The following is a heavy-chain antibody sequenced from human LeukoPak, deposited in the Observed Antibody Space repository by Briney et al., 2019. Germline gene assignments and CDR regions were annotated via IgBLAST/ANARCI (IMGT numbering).Heavy chain of an antibody. CDR3: ARQMTPHGNFDY. CDR1: GFTFSAHA. V-gene: IGHV3-13*01. Sequence: GGSLRLSCAASGFTFSAHAMHWVRQPTGKGLEWVSAIGTGGDTSYPGSVKGRFTISRENVKNSLYLQMNSLRAEDTAVYYCARQMTPHGNFDYWGQGTLVTVSS. J-gene: IGHJ4*02. CDR2: IGTGGDT. D-gene: IGHD1-26*01.